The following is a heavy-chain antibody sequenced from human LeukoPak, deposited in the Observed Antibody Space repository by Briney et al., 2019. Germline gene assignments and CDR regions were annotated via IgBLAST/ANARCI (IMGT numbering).Heavy chain of an antibody. CDR3: ARSSYDSSGKLDY. D-gene: IGHD3-22*01. J-gene: IGHJ4*02. CDR2: IWYDGSNK. Sequence: GGSLRLSCAASGFTFSSYGMHRVRQAPGKGLEWVAVIWYDGSNKYYADSVKGRFTISRDNSKNTLYLQMNSLRAEDTAVYYCARSSYDSSGKLDYWGQGTLVTVSS. V-gene: IGHV3-33*01. CDR1: GFTFSSYG.